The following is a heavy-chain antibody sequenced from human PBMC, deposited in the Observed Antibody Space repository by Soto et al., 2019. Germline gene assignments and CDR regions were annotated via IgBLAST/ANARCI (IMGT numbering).Heavy chain of an antibody. CDR1: GFTFSSYA. CDR2: ISYDGSNK. Sequence: QVQLVESGGGVVQPGRSLRLSCAASGFTFSSYAMHWVRQAPGKGLEWVAVISYDGSNKYYADSVKGRFTISRDNYKNTLYLQMNSLRAEGTAVYYCPIPTQYSSSWLEVEDVCGQGTTVTVSS. D-gene: IGHD6-13*01. J-gene: IGHJ6*02. CDR3: PIPTQYSSSWLEVEDV. V-gene: IGHV3-30-3*01.